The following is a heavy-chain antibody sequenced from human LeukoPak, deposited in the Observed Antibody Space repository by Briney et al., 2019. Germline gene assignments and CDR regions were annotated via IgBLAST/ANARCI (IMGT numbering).Heavy chain of an antibody. CDR3: TRCEQRYYDI. Sequence: GGSLRLSCEASGFTFSDHYMDWVRQAPGKGLEWVGRITNKATSYTTEYAASVKGRFTISRDDSKNSLYLQMDSLKTEDSAVYYCTRCEQRYYDIWGQGTLVTVSS. D-gene: IGHD3-9*01. V-gene: IGHV3-72*01. J-gene: IGHJ4*02. CDR2: ITNKATSYTT. CDR1: GFTFSDHY.